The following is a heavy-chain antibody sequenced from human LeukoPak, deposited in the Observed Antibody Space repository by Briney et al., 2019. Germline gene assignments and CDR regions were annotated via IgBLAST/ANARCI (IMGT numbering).Heavy chain of an antibody. V-gene: IGHV3-7*04. CDR3: VRGDWYFDY. D-gene: IGHD2-21*01. J-gene: IGHJ4*02. Sequence: GGSLRLSCAASGFPFSTYAFSWVRQAPGKGLEWVANINRDGTEKRFLASVEGRFTISRDNAKNSLDLQMRSLRPQDTAVYFCVRGDWYFDYWGQGILVTVSP. CDR1: GFPFSTYA. CDR2: INRDGTEK.